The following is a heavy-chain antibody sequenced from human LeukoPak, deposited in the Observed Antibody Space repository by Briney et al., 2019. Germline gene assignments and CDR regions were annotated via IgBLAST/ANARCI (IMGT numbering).Heavy chain of an antibody. CDR3: AREGIAVAGTGFDY. J-gene: IGHJ4*02. CDR1: GGSISSSSYY. CDR2: IYYSGST. V-gene: IGHV4-39*07. D-gene: IGHD6-19*01. Sequence: SETLSLTCTVSGGSISSSSYYWGWIRQPPGKGLEWIGSIYYSGSTYYNPSLKSRVTISVDTSKNQFSLKLSSVTAADTAVYYCAREGIAVAGTGFDYWGQGTLVTVSS.